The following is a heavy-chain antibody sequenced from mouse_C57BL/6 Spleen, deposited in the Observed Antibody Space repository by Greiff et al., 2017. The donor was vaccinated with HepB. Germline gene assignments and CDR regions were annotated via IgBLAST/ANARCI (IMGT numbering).Heavy chain of an antibody. CDR2: IDPETGGT. J-gene: IGHJ2*01. Sequence: QVQLQQSGAELVRPGASVTLSCKASGYTFTDYEMHWVKQTPVHGLEWIGAIDPETGGTAYNQKFKGKAILTADKSSSTAYMELRSLTSEDSAVYYCTGGDYDDYFGYWGQGTTLTVSS. V-gene: IGHV1-15*01. D-gene: IGHD2-4*01. CDR1: GYTFTDYE. CDR3: TGGDYDDYFGY.